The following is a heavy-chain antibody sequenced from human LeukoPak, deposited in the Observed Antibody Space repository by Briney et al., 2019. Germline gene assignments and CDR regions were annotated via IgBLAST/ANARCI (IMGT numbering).Heavy chain of an antibody. J-gene: IGHJ3*02. CDR3: ARVSSRYDAFDM. V-gene: IGHV4-4*07. D-gene: IGHD3-16*02. CDR2: FHFSGTT. CDR1: GDSISNYY. Sequence: PSETLSLTCTVSGDSISNYYWSWIRQPPGKGLERIGRFHFSGTTNYNPSLKSRVTLSVDPSKNQLSLKLSSVTAADMAVYYCARVSSRYDAFDMWGQGTMVTVSS.